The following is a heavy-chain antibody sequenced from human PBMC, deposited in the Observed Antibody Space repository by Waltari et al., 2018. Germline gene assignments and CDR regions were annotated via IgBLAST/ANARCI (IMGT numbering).Heavy chain of an antibody. D-gene: IGHD3-22*01. J-gene: IGHJ4*02. V-gene: IGHV4-30-2*01. CDR3: ARGGATSSGYYFDY. Sequence: QESGSGLVKPSQTLSLTCAVSGGSISSGGYSWSWIRQPPGKGLEWIGYIYHSGSTYYNPSLKSRVTISVDRSKNQFSLKLSSVTAADTAVYYCARGGATSSGYYFDYWGQGTLVTVSS. CDR1: GGSISSGGYS. CDR2: IYHSGST.